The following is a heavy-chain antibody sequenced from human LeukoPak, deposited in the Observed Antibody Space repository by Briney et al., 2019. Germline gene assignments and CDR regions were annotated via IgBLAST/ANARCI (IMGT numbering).Heavy chain of an antibody. CDR1: GGTFSSYA. CDR3: ARIRDGYNDAYDI. Sequence: SVKVSCKASGGTFSSYAISWVRQAPGQGLEWMGGIIPIFGTANYAQKFQGRVTITADKSTSTAYMELSSLRSEDTAVYYCARIRDGYNDAYDIWGQGTMVTVSS. V-gene: IGHV1-69*06. CDR2: IIPIFGTA. J-gene: IGHJ3*02. D-gene: IGHD5-24*01.